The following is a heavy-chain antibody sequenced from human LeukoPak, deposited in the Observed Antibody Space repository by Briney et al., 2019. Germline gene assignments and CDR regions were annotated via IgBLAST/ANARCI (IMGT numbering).Heavy chain of an antibody. CDR1: GGSISSGGYS. CDR2: IYHSGST. CDR3: ARAGVGGDYENLFDY. V-gene: IGHV4-30-2*01. D-gene: IGHD4-17*01. Sequence: PSETLSLTCAVSGGSISSGGYSWSWIRQPPGKGLEWIGYIYHSGSTYYNPSLKSRVTISVDRSKNQFSPKLSSVTAADTAVYYCARAGVGGDYENLFDYWGQGTLVTVSS. J-gene: IGHJ4*02.